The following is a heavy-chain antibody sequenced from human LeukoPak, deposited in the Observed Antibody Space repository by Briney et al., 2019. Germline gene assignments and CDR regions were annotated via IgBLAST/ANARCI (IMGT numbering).Heavy chain of an antibody. CDR1: GYTFTSFY. J-gene: IGHJ5*02. Sequence: ASVKVSCKASGYTFTSFYIDWVRPATGQGLEWVGRMIPNYGKTDYAQKFQGRVTLSRDTSINTVYMELSSLRSDDTAVYYCARHPYYYGSSGYRNWFDLWGQGTLVTVSS. V-gene: IGHV1-8*03. CDR3: ARHPYYYGSSGYRNWFDL. CDR2: MIPNYGKT. D-gene: IGHD3-22*01.